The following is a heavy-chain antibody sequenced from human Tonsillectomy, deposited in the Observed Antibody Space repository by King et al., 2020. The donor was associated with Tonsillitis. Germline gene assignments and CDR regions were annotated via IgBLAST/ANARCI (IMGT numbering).Heavy chain of an antibody. CDR2: IYTGGST. CDR1: GFTISFNY. V-gene: IGHV3-53*01. D-gene: IGHD6-13*01. Sequence: VQLVESGGGLIQPGGSLRLSCAASGFTISFNYMSWVRQAPGKGLEWVSVIYTGGSTYYADSVKGRFTISRDNSKNTLSLQMKSLRAEDTAVYYCAGDVAAAGFLWDWGQGALVTVSS. J-gene: IGHJ4*02. CDR3: AGDVAAAGFLWD.